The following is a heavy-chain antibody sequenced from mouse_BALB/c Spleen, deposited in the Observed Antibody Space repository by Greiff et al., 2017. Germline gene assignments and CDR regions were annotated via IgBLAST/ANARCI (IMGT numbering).Heavy chain of an antibody. D-gene: IGHD3-2*01. V-gene: IGHV2-2*02. CDR1: GFSLTSYG. CDR3: ARKSDSSGWAWFAY. CDR2: IWSGGST. Sequence: QVQLQQSGPGLVQPSQSLSITCTVSGFSLTSYGVHWVRQSPGKGLEWLGVIWSGGSTDYNAAFISRLSISKDNSKSQVFFKMNSLQANDTAIYYCARKSDSSGWAWFAYWGQGTLVTVSA. J-gene: IGHJ3*01.